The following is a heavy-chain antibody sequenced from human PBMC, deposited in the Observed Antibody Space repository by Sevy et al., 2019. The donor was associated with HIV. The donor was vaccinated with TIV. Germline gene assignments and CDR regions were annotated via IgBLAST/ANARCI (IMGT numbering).Heavy chain of an antibody. V-gene: IGHV3-30*02. J-gene: IGHJ6*02. CDR3: ARGRKTTEEWLGELDYHYGLDV. D-gene: IGHD1-26*01. CDR2: VRNDGSNK. CDR1: GFSLTTSD. Sequence: GGSLRLSCAASGFSLTTSDMHWVHQAPGKGLEWVAYVRNDGSNKYYADSVRDRFTISRDSPKNTLYLQMNSLRDEDTAIYYCARGRKTTEEWLGELDYHYGLDVWGQGTTVTVS.